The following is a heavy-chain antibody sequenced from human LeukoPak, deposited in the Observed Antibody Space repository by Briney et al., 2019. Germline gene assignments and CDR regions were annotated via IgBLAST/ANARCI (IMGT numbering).Heavy chain of an antibody. V-gene: IGHV2-5*02. CDR1: GFSLSTSGVG. J-gene: IGHJ3*02. Sequence: ESGPTLVKPTQTLTLTCTFSGFSLSTSGVGVGWIRQPPGKALEGLALIYWDDDKRYSPSLRSRLTITKDTSKNQVVLTMTNMDPVDTATYYCARRLRHDAFDIWGQGTMVTVSS. CDR3: ARRLRHDAFDI. CDR2: IYWDDDK.